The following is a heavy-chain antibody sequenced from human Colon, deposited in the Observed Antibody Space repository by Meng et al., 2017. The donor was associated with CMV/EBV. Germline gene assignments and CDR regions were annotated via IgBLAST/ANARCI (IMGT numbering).Heavy chain of an antibody. Sequence: TCTVYGGCFSGYNWGWIRQPPGKGLEWSGEINHSGSTNYKPSLKSRVNISVDTSKNQFSLQLNSVNAADTAVYYCATFTLRYFDWPWGQGTLVTVSS. V-gene: IGHV4-34*01. CDR2: INHSGST. CDR3: ATFTLRYFDWP. J-gene: IGHJ5*02. CDR1: GGCFSGYN. D-gene: IGHD3-9*01.